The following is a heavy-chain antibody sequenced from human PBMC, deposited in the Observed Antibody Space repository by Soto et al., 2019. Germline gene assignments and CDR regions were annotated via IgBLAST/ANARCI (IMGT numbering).Heavy chain of an antibody. V-gene: IGHV4-31*03. Sequence: SETLSLTCTVSGGSISSGGYYWSWIRQHPGKGLEWIGYIYYSGSTYSNPSLKRRVTISVNTSKKQFSQRLSTVPAAATAAYYVAELFPPFAFCRHSTRXXFDYWGQGTLVTVSS. D-gene: IGHD1-1*01. CDR2: IYYSGST. CDR3: AELFPPFAFCRHSTRXXFDY. CDR1: GGSISSGGYY. J-gene: IGHJ4*02.